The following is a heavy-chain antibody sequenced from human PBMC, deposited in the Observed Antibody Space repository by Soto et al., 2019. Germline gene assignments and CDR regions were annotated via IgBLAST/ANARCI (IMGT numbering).Heavy chain of an antibody. J-gene: IGHJ6*02. Sequence: QVQLVQSGAEVQKPGSSVKVSCKASGGTFSSYAISWVRQAPGQGLESMGGIIPIFGTANYAQKFQGRVTIPADKSTSTAYMELSSLRSEDTAVYYCGTGHVGYYGMDVWGQGTTVTVSS. CDR1: GGTFSSYA. D-gene: IGHD1-1*01. CDR3: GTGHVGYYGMDV. V-gene: IGHV1-69*06. CDR2: IIPIFGTA.